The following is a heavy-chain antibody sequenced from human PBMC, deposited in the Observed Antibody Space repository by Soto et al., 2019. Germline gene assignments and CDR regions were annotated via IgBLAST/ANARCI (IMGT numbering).Heavy chain of an antibody. CDR2: INPNSGGT. D-gene: IGHD1-26*01. CDR3: ASRIVGATTCLDAFDI. J-gene: IGHJ3*02. Sequence: ASVKVSCKASGYTFTGYYMHWVRQAPGQGLEWMGWINPNSGGTNYAQKFQGWVTMTWDKSISTADMELSRLISDDTAVYYGASRIVGATTCLDAFDIWGQGTMVTVSS. V-gene: IGHV1-2*04. CDR1: GYTFTGYY.